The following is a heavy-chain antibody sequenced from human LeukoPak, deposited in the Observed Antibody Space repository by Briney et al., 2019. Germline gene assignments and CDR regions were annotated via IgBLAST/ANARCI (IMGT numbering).Heavy chain of an antibody. CDR3: AKVSIFQGAFDY. J-gene: IGHJ4*02. CDR2: IGDSGSNT. V-gene: IGHV3-23*01. CDR1: GFIFSNSA. D-gene: IGHD3-9*01. Sequence: PGGSLRLSCAASGFIFSNSAMTWVRQAPGKGLEWVSVIGDSGSNTYCADSVKGRFTISRDNSKNTLYLQMSSLRAEDTAIYYCAKVSIFQGAFDYWGQGTLVTVSP.